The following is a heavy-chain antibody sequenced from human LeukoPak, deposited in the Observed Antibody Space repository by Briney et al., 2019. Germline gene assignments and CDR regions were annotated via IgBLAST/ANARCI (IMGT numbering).Heavy chain of an antibody. D-gene: IGHD3-10*01. Sequence: NASETLSLTCTVSGGSISSGGYYWSWIRPHPGKCLEWIGYIYYSGSTYYNPSLKSRVTISVDTSKNQFTLKLSSVTAADTAVYYCARGPMTYYGSGRDWGQGTLVTVSS. CDR2: IYYSGST. CDR1: GGSISSGGYY. V-gene: IGHV4-31*03. J-gene: IGHJ4*02. CDR3: ARGPMTYYGSGRD.